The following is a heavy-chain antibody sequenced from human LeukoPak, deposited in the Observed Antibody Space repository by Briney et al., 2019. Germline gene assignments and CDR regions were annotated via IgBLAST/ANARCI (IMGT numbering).Heavy chain of an antibody. D-gene: IGHD2-8*01. CDR3: ARALKGRNWFDP. CDR1: GYTFTGYY. CDR2: ISAYNGNT. Sequence: ASVKVSCKASGYTFTGYYMHWVRQAPGQGLEWMGWISAYNGNTNYAQKLQGRVTMTTDTSTSTAYMELRSLRSDDTAVYYCARALKGRNWFDPWGQGTLVTVSS. V-gene: IGHV1-18*04. J-gene: IGHJ5*02.